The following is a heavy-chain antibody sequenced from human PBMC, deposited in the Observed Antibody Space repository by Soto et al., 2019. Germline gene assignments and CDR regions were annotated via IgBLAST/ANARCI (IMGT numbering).Heavy chain of an antibody. J-gene: IGHJ4*02. Sequence: QVRLVESGGGLVEPGGSLRLSCAASGFRFGDHYMTWIRQAPGKGLEWVSKISGDAATTYYADSVKGRFTVSRDNAKNSVYLQMKSLRVEDTAVYYCASDPYYYASGFWGQGTLVTVSS. CDR1: GFRFGDHY. CDR3: ASDPYYYASGF. V-gene: IGHV3-11*01. D-gene: IGHD3-10*01. CDR2: ISGDAATT.